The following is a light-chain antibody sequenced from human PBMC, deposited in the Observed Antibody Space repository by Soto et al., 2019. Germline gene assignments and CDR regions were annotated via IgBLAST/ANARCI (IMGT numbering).Light chain of an antibody. CDR2: EVT. V-gene: IGLV2-8*01. CDR1: SSDVGAYNY. Sequence: QSALTQPPSASGSPGQSGTISCTGTSSDVGAYNYLSWYQQHAGKAPKLVISEVTKRPSGVPDRFSGSKSANTAFLTVSGLQAEDEADYYCSSFASSNAWVFGRGTKRPVL. J-gene: IGLJ3*02. CDR3: SSFASSNAWV.